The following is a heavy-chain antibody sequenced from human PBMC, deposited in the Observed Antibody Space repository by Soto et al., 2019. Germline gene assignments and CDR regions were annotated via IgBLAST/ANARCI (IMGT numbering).Heavy chain of an antibody. CDR3: AKDLGVTVSGGMDV. CDR1: GFTSSSYA. D-gene: IGHD4-4*01. J-gene: IGHJ6*02. CDR2: ISGSGGST. V-gene: IGHV3-23*01. Sequence: EVQLLESGGGLVQPGGSLRLSCAASGFTSSSYAMSWVRQAPGKGLEWVSAISGSGGSTYYADSVKGRFTISSDNSKNPLYLQMNSLRAEDTAVYYCAKDLGVTVSGGMDVWGQGTTVTVSS.